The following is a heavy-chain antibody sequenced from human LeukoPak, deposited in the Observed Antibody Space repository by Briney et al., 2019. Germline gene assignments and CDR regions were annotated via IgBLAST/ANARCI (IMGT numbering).Heavy chain of an antibody. V-gene: IGHV4-30-4*01. Sequence: SETLSLTCTVSGGSISSGDYYWSWIRQPPGKGLEWIGYIYYSGSTYYNPSLKSRVTISVDTSKNQFSLKLSSVTAADTAVYYCARSVGWLQLGGLYAFDIWGQGTMVTVSS. CDR3: ARSVGWLQLGGLYAFDI. CDR2: IYYSGST. CDR1: GGSISSGDYY. J-gene: IGHJ3*02. D-gene: IGHD5-24*01.